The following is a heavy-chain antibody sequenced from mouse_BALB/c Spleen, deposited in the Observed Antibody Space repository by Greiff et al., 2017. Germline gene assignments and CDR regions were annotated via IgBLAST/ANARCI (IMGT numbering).Heavy chain of an antibody. Sequence: EVQLKESGGGLVQPGGSLKLSCAASGFDFSRYWMSWVRQAPGKGLEWIGEINPDSSTINYTPSLKDKFIISRDNAKNTLYLQMSKVRSEDTALYYCARPGGNYDYAMDYWGQGTSVTVSS. V-gene: IGHV4-1*02. CDR1: GFDFSRYW. CDR3: ARPGGNYDYAMDY. D-gene: IGHD2-1*01. J-gene: IGHJ4*01. CDR2: INPDSSTI.